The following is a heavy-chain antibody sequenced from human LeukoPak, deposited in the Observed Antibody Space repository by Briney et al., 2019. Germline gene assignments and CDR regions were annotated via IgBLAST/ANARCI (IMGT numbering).Heavy chain of an antibody. V-gene: IGHV1-69*02. CDR2: IIPFLGIA. CDR3: ATRCGGDCYLAFDY. D-gene: IGHD2-21*01. J-gene: IGHJ4*02. CDR1: GGTFSSYT. Sequence: GASVKVSCKTSGGTFSSYTISWVRQAPGQGLEWMGRIIPFLGIANYAQKFQGRVTITADKSTSTAYMELSSLRSEDTAVYYCATRCGGDCYLAFDYWGQGTLVTVCS.